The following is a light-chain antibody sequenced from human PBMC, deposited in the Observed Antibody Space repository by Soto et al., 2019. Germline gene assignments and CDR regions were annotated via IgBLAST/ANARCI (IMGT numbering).Light chain of an antibody. Sequence: QSALTQPASVSGSPGQSITISCTGTSGDVGAYNYVSWYQQHLGKAPRLMIYDVSNRPSGASNRFSGSKSGNTASLTISGLQAEDEADYYCSSFTNTYSYVFGTGTKVTVL. CDR3: SSFTNTYSYV. CDR1: SGDVGAYNY. J-gene: IGLJ1*01. CDR2: DVS. V-gene: IGLV2-14*01.